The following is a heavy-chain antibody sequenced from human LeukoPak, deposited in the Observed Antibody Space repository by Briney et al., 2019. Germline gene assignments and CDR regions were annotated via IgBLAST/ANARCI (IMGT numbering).Heavy chain of an antibody. D-gene: IGHD6-13*01. Sequence: ASVKVSCKASGYTFTSYYMHWVRQAPGQGLEWMGIINPSGGSTSYAQKFQGRVTMTRDTSTSTVYMELSSLRSEDTAVYYCARVIPGYSSSWYWGHRGIFDYWGQGTLVTVSS. CDR2: INPSGGST. CDR3: ARVIPGYSSSWYWGHRGIFDY. J-gene: IGHJ4*02. V-gene: IGHV1-46*01. CDR1: GYTFTSYY.